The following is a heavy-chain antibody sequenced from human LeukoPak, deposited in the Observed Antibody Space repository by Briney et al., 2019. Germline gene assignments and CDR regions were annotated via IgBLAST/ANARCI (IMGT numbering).Heavy chain of an antibody. J-gene: IGHJ4*02. V-gene: IGHV3-7*01. Sequence: GGSLRLSCAASGFNFSINWMTWVRQAPGKGLEWVANIQDDGSEENYVGSVKGRFIISRDNAKNSLFLQMSSLRDEDTTLYYCARGWAAIPDWGQGTLVTVSS. CDR1: GFNFSINW. CDR3: ARGWAAIPD. CDR2: IQDDGSEE. D-gene: IGHD2-21*02.